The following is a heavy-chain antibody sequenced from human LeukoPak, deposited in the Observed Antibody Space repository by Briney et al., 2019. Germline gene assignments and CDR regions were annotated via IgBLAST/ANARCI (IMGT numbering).Heavy chain of an antibody. J-gene: IGHJ6*02. CDR2: ISSSSTI. D-gene: IGHD2-15*01. Sequence: GGSLRLSCAASGFTFSSYSMNWVRQAPGKGLEWVSYISSSSTIYYADSVKGRFTISRDNAKNSLYLQMNSLRDEDTAVYYCARDRMKCSGGSCYQPYYYYYGMDVWGQGTTVTVSS. V-gene: IGHV3-48*02. CDR1: GFTFSSYS. CDR3: ARDRMKCSGGSCYQPYYYYYGMDV.